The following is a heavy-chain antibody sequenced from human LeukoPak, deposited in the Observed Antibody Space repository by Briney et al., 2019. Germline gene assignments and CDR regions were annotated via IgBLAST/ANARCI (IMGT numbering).Heavy chain of an antibody. J-gene: IGHJ4*02. Sequence: ASVKVSCRASGYTFTSYAMHWVRQAPGQRLEWMGWINAGNGNTKYSQEFQGRVTITRDTSASAAYMELSSLRSEDMAVYYCARGGSSWRNFDYWGQGTLVTVSS. CDR3: ARGGSSWRNFDY. V-gene: IGHV1-3*03. D-gene: IGHD6-13*01. CDR1: GYTFTSYA. CDR2: INAGNGNT.